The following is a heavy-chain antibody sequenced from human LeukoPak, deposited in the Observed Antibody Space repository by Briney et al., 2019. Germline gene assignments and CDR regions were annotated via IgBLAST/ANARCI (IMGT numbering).Heavy chain of an antibody. CDR3: ARRTYYYGSGSYWATPNYYMDV. Sequence: SETLSLTCAVYGGPFSGYYWSWIRQPPGKGLEWIGEINHSGSTNYNPSLKSRVTISVDTSKNQFSLKLSSVTAADTAVYYCARRTYYYGSGSYWATPNYYMDVWGKGTTVTISS. D-gene: IGHD3-10*01. V-gene: IGHV4-34*01. CDR2: INHSGST. J-gene: IGHJ6*03. CDR1: GGPFSGYY.